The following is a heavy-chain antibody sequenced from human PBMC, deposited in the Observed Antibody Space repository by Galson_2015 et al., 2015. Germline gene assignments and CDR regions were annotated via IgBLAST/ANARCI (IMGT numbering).Heavy chain of an antibody. J-gene: IGHJ6*02. Sequence: SLRLSCAASGFTFSSYGMHWVRQAPGKGLEWVAVIWYDGSNKYYADPVKGRFTISRDNSKNTLYLQMNSLRAEDTAVYYCARDLYYDILTGSNYYYYGMDVWVQGTTVTVSS. V-gene: IGHV3-33*01. CDR1: GFTFSSYG. CDR2: IWYDGSNK. CDR3: ARDLYYDILTGSNYYYYGMDV. D-gene: IGHD3-9*01.